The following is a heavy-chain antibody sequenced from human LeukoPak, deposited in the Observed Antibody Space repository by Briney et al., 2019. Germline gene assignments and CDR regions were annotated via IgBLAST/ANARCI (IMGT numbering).Heavy chain of an antibody. J-gene: IGHJ6*03. CDR3: ARITKWNCLMDV. CDR1: GYTFTSYG. D-gene: IGHD1-7*01. Sequence: ASVKVSCKASGYTFTSYGISWVRQAPGQGLEWMGWISAYNGNTNYAQKLQGRVTMTTDTSTSTAYVELRSLRSDDTAVYYCARITKWNCLMDVWGKGTTVTVSS. V-gene: IGHV1-18*01. CDR2: ISAYNGNT.